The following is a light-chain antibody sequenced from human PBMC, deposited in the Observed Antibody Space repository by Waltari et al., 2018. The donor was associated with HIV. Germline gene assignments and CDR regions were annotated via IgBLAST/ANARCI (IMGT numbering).Light chain of an antibody. V-gene: IGKV3-15*01. J-gene: IGKJ2*01. CDR1: HSIARN. Sequence: DTVMTQSPVTLSVSPGERATLSCRPSHSIARNLAWYQQKPGQAPRLLIFDVSTRATDVPARFSGSGSGTEFTLTISSLQSEDFAVYYCQQYNHWYTFGQGTKLEMK. CDR3: QQYNHWYT. CDR2: DVS.